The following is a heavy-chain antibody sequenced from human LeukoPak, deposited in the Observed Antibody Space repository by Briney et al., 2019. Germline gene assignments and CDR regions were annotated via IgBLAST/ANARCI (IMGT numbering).Heavy chain of an antibody. CDR2: ISGSGGST. CDR3: AKFPGYNWNYWFDP. D-gene: IGHD1-7*01. Sequence: PGGSLRLSCAGSGFTFSSYAMSWVRQAPGKGLEWVSAISGSGGSTYYADSVKGRFTISRDNSKNTLYLQMNSLRAEDTAVYYCAKFPGYNWNYWFDPWGQGTLVTVSS. J-gene: IGHJ5*02. V-gene: IGHV3-23*01. CDR1: GFTFSSYA.